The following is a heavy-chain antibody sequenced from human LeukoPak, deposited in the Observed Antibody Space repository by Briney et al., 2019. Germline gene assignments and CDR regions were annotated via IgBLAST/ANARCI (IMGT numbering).Heavy chain of an antibody. CDR1: GFSVRTNF. CDR3: ASWGEGALDN. J-gene: IGHJ4*02. V-gene: IGHV3-48*01. CDR2: ISTSTTTI. Sequence: GGSLRLSCAVSGFSVRTNFMSWVRQAPGKGLEWISYISTSTTTIYYANSVKGRFTISRDNAKKSLYLQMNSLRVEDTGVYYCASWGEGALDNWGQGTLVTVSS. D-gene: IGHD1-26*01.